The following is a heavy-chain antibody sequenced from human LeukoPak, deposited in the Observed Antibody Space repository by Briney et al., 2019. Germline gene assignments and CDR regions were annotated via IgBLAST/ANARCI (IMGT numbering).Heavy chain of an antibody. J-gene: IGHJ3*02. V-gene: IGHV3-23*01. D-gene: IGHD3-22*01. CDR3: ARDLFPYDSSGYYYAGAFDI. CDR2: ISGSGGST. CDR1: GFTFSSYA. Sequence: GGSLRLSCAASGFTFSSYAMSWVRQAPGKGLEWVSAISGSGGSTYYADSVKGRFTISRDNSKNTLYLQMNSLRAEDTAVYYCARDLFPYDSSGYYYAGAFDIWGQGTMVTVSS.